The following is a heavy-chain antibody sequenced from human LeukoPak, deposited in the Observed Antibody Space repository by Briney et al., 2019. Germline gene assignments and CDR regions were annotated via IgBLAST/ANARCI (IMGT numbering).Heavy chain of an antibody. CDR3: ARIPGMAAAGRYARFDP. D-gene: IGHD6-13*01. Sequence: ASVKVSCKASGYTFTSYGISWVRQAPGQGLEWMGWISAYNGNTNYAQKLQGRVTMTTDTSTSTAYMELRSLRSDDTAVYYCARIPGMAAAGRYARFDPWGQGTLVTVSS. CDR2: ISAYNGNT. CDR1: GYTFTSYG. J-gene: IGHJ5*02. V-gene: IGHV1-18*01.